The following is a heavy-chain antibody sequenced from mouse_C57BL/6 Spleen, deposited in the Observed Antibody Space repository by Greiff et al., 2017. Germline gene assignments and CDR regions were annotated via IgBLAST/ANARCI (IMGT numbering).Heavy chain of an antibody. Sequence: QVQLQQSGAELVRPGASVTLSCKASGYTFTDYEMHWVKQTPVHGLEWIGAIDPETGGTAYNQKFKGKAILTADKSSSTAYMALRSLTSEDSAVYYCTRGGNDYWGQGTTLTVSS. J-gene: IGHJ2*01. V-gene: IGHV1-15*01. CDR3: TRGGNDY. CDR2: IDPETGGT. D-gene: IGHD1-1*02. CDR1: GYTFTDYE.